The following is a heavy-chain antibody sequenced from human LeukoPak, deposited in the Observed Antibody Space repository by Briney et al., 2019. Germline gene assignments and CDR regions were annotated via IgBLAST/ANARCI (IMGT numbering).Heavy chain of an antibody. J-gene: IGHJ6*03. V-gene: IGHV1-46*01. Sequence: GASVKVSCKASGYTFTSYYIHWVRQAPGQGLEWMGIINPSGGSTSYAQKFQGRVTMTRDMSTSTVYMELSSLRSEDTAVYYCARDGSGYGWAGYYYYYYMDVWGKGTTVTVSS. CDR2: INPSGGST. CDR3: ARDGSGYGWAGYYYYYYMDV. CDR1: GYTFTSYY. D-gene: IGHD5-18*01.